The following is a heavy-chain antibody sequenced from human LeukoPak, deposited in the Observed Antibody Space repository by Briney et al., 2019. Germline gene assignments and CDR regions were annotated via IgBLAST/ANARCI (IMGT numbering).Heavy chain of an antibody. CDR2: ISYDGSNK. D-gene: IGHD1-7*01. Sequence: GRSLRLSCAASGFTFSSYGMHWVRQAPGKGLEWVAVISYDGSNKYYADSVKGRFTISRDNSKNTLYLQMNSLRAEDTAVYYCARDSITGTSANWFDPWGQGTLVTVSS. CDR1: GFTFSSYG. V-gene: IGHV3-30*03. J-gene: IGHJ5*02. CDR3: ARDSITGTSANWFDP.